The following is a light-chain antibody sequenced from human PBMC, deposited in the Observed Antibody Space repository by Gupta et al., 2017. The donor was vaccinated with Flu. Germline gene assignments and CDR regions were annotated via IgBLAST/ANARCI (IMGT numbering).Light chain of an antibody. J-gene: IGKJ1*01. CDR3: QQRWKYPVT. V-gene: IGKV1D-13*01. Sequence: PSSLSASGGERATLTCRASQSISSYLAWYQQKPGKAPKLLIYAASSWATGVPARFSGSGSGTEFTLTISSLEPEDFAVYYCQQRWKYPVTFGQGTKVEIK. CDR2: AAS. CDR1: QSISSY.